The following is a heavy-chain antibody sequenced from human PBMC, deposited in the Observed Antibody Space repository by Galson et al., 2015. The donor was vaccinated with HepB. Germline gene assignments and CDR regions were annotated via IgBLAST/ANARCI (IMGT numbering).Heavy chain of an antibody. Sequence: SLRLSCAASGFTFSSYWMSWVRQAPGKGLEWVANIKQDGSEKYYADSVKGRFTISRDNAKNSLYLQMNSLRAEDTAVYYCARDLFELLRGNDAFDIWGQGTMVTVSS. V-gene: IGHV3-7*01. J-gene: IGHJ3*02. CDR2: IKQDGSEK. CDR3: ARDLFELLRGNDAFDI. D-gene: IGHD1-26*01. CDR1: GFTFSSYW.